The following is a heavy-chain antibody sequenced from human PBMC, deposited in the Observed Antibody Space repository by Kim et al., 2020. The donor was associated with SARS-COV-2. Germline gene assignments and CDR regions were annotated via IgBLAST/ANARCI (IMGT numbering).Heavy chain of an antibody. CDR1: GFTFSSYG. J-gene: IGHJ6*02. V-gene: IGHV3-30*18. CDR2: ISYDGSNK. Sequence: GGSLRLSCAASGFTFSSYGMHWVRQAPGKGLEWVAVISYDGSNKYYADSVKGRFTISRDNSKNTLYLQMNSLRAEDTAVYYCAKDRITMVRGVISLYYYYGMDVWGQGTTVTVSS. D-gene: IGHD3-10*01. CDR3: AKDRITMVRGVISLYYYYGMDV.